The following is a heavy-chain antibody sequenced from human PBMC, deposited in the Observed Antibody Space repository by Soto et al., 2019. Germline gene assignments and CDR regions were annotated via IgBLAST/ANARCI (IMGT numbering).Heavy chain of an antibody. CDR2: INHSGST. D-gene: IGHD3-22*01. CDR3: ARGVVIPSYYYYYYMDV. V-gene: IGHV4-34*01. Sequence: SETLSLTCAVYGGSFSGYYWSWIRQPPGKGLEWIGEINHSGSTNYNPSLKSRVTISVDTSKNQFSLKLSSVTAADTAVYYCARGVVIPSYYYYYYMDVRGKGTTVTVSS. J-gene: IGHJ6*03. CDR1: GGSFSGYY.